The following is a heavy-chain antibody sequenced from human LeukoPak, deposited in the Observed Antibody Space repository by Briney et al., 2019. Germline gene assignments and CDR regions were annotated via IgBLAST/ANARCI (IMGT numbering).Heavy chain of an antibody. D-gene: IGHD1-26*01. CDR3: ARVMRLINVGGPRGPSYDMDV. Sequence: GGSLRLSCAASGFTFSSYEMNWVRQAPGKGLEWVSYISSSGSTIYYADSVNGRFTISRDNAKNSLYLQMNSLRAEDTAVYYCARVMRLINVGGPRGPSYDMDVWGQGTTVTVSS. CDR2: ISSSGSTI. V-gene: IGHV3-48*03. J-gene: IGHJ6*02. CDR1: GFTFSSYE.